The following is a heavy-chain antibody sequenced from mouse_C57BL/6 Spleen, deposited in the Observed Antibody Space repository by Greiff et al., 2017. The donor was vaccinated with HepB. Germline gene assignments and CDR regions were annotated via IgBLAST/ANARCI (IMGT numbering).Heavy chain of an antibody. CDR1: GYTFTSYT. CDR3: ARWNYGISFYYFDY. CDR2: INPSSGYT. D-gene: IGHD1-1*01. V-gene: IGHV1-4*01. J-gene: IGHJ2*01. Sequence: VQLQQSGAELARPGASVKMSCKASGYTFTSYTMHWVKQRPGQGLEWIGYINPSSGYTKYKQKFKDKATLTADKSSSTAYMQLSSLTSEDSAVYYCARWNYGISFYYFDYWGQGTTLTVSS.